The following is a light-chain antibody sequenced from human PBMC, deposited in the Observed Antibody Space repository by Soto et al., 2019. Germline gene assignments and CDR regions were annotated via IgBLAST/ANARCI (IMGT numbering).Light chain of an antibody. CDR1: SSDVGAYDY. Sequence: QSVLTQPPSASGSPGQSVTISCTGTSSDVGAYDYVSWFQQHPGKAPKLIIYQVTKRPSGVPDRFSGSKSGNTASLTVSGLQAEDEADYFRSSYVVSYNWVFGGGTKLTVL. CDR2: QVT. CDR3: SSYVVSYNWV. V-gene: IGLV2-8*01. J-gene: IGLJ3*02.